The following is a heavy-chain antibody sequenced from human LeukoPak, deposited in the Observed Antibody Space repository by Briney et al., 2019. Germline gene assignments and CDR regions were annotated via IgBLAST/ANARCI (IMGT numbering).Heavy chain of an antibody. CDR1: GFTFSSYA. J-gene: IGHJ4*02. CDR2: IGGSGGST. D-gene: IGHD3-10*01. CDR3: AKDRLGSGKTQFDY. Sequence: GGSLGLSCAASGFTFSSYAMSWVRQAPGKGLKWVSAIGGSGGSTYYADSVKGRFTISRDNSKSTLYLQMNSLRTEDTAVYYCAKDRLGSGKTQFDYWGQGTLVTVSS. V-gene: IGHV3-23*01.